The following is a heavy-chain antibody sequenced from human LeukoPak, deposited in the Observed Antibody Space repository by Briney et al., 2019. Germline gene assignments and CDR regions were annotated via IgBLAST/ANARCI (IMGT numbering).Heavy chain of an antibody. CDR3: ARVGLVPGDAFDI. Sequence: SETLSLTCTVSGGSISSYYWSWIRQPPGKGLEWIGYIYYSGSTNYNPSLKSRVAISVDTSKNQFSLKLSSVTAADTAVYYCARVGLVPGDAFDIWGQGTMVTVSS. J-gene: IGHJ3*02. D-gene: IGHD6-19*01. CDR1: GGSISSYY. V-gene: IGHV4-59*01. CDR2: IYYSGST.